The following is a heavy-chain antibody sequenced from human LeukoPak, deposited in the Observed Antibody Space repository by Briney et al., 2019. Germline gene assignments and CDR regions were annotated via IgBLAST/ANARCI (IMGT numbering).Heavy chain of an antibody. D-gene: IGHD4-11*01. CDR1: GFTFSSYA. CDR3: AKGRLPYYYGMDV. V-gene: IGHV3-23*01. CDR2: ISGSGTGT. J-gene: IGHJ6*02. Sequence: PGGSLRLSCAASGFTFSSYAMSWVRQAPGKGLEWVSGISGSGTGTYYADSMKGRFTISRDNSKNTLYLQMNSLRAEDTAVYYCAKGRLPYYYGMDVWGQGTTVTVSS.